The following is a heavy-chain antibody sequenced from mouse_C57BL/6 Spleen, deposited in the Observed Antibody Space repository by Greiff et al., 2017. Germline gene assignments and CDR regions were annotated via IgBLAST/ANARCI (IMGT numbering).Heavy chain of an antibody. CDR2: IRNKANGYTT. Sequence: EVQRVESGGGLVQPGGSLSLSCAASGFTFTDYYMSWVRQPPGKALEWLGFIRNKANGYTTEYSASVKGRFTISRDNSQSILYLQMNALRAEDSATYYCARYPYYYFDYWGQGTTLTVSS. CDR3: ARYPYYYFDY. V-gene: IGHV7-3*01. J-gene: IGHJ2*01. D-gene: IGHD1-1*01. CDR1: GFTFTDYY.